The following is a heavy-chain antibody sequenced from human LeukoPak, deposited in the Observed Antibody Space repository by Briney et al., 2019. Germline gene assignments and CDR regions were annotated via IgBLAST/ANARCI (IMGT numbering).Heavy chain of an antibody. CDR1: GGSISSADYY. CDR3: ARDFDGHNAFDI. D-gene: IGHD3-9*01. CDR2: VYYSGST. V-gene: IGHV4-30-4*08. J-gene: IGHJ3*02. Sequence: PSQTLSLTCTVSGGSISSADYYWSWIRQPPGKGLEWIGYVYYSGSTSYNPSLKSRVTISVDTSKNQFSLRLSSMTAADTAVYYCARDFDGHNAFDIWGQGTMVTVFS.